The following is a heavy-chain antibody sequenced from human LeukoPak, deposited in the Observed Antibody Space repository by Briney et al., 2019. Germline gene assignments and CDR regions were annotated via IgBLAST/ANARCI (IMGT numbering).Heavy chain of an antibody. J-gene: IGHJ5*02. D-gene: IGHD3-10*01. V-gene: IGHV4-59*01. CDR1: GGSISSYY. CDR3: ARVGNWFGP. CDR2: IYYSGST. Sequence: PSETLSLTCTVSGGSISSYYWSWIRQPPGKGLEWIGYIYYSGSTNYNPSLKSRVTISVDTSKNQFPLKLSSVTAADTAVYYCARVGNWFGPWGQGTLVTVSS.